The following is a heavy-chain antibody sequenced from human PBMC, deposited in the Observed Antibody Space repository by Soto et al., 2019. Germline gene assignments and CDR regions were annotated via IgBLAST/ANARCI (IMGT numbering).Heavy chain of an antibody. Sequence: QVQLVQSGAEVKKPGASVKVSCKASGYTFTSYGISWVRQAPGQGLEWMGWISAYNGNTNYAQKLQGRVTMTTDTSTSTAYMALRSLRGDDTAVQYCARGGDYGSGSDYKWWFDPWGQGTLVTVSS. CDR3: ARGGDYGSGSDYKWWFDP. D-gene: IGHD3-10*01. J-gene: IGHJ5*02. V-gene: IGHV1-18*01. CDR2: ISAYNGNT. CDR1: GYTFTSYG.